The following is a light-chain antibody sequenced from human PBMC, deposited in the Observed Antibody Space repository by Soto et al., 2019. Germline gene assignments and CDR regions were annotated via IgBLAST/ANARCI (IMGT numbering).Light chain of an antibody. CDR3: QQYNSYSKT. CDR1: QNIRSR. J-gene: IGKJ1*01. V-gene: IGKV1-5*03. CDR2: KAS. Sequence: DFQMTQSPSTLSASVGDRVTITCRASQNIRSRMAWFQQKPGKAPKLLIYKASSLESGVPSRFSGSGSGTEFTLTISSLQPDDFATYYCQQYNSYSKTFGQGTKVDIK.